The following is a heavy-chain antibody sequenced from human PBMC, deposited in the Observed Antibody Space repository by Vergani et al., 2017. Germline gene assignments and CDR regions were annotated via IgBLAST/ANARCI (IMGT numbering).Heavy chain of an antibody. CDR2: IYYSGST. D-gene: IGHD3-10*01. V-gene: IGHV4-61*10. CDR1: GGSVSSGSYY. J-gene: IGHJ4*02. CDR3: ARQRITLVRGIDS. Sequence: QVQLQESGPGLVKPSETLSLTCTVSGGSVSSGSYYWSWIRQPAGKGLEWIGYIYYSGSTNYNPSLKSRVSILVDTSKSQFSLKLSSVTAADTAMYYCARQRITLVRGIDSWGQGTLVTVSS.